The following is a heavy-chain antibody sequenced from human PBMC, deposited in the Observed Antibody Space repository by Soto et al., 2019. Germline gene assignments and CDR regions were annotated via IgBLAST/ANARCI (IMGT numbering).Heavy chain of an antibody. D-gene: IGHD5-12*01. J-gene: IGHJ4*02. CDR1: GFTFSSYS. Sequence: GGSLRLSCAASGFTFSSYSMNWVRQAPGKGLEWVSYISSSSSTIYYADSVKGRFTISRDNAKNSLYLQMNSLRAEDTAVYYCARDVYSGYDLGNFDYWGQGTLVTVSS. CDR2: ISSSSSTI. CDR3: ARDVYSGYDLGNFDY. V-gene: IGHV3-48*01.